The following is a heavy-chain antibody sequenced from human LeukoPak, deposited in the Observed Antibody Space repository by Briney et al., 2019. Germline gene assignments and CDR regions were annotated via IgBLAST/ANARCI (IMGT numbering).Heavy chain of an antibody. CDR1: GFTFSSYA. J-gene: IGHJ6*03. D-gene: IGHD2-2*01. CDR2: ISSSGSTI. Sequence: GRSLRLSCAASGFTFSSYAMHWVRQAPGKGLEWVSYISSSGSTIYYADSVKGRFTISRDNAKNSLYLQMNSLRAEDTAVYYCARDSIVVVPAAIYYYYYYMDVWGKGTTVTVSS. V-gene: IGHV3-48*04. CDR3: ARDSIVVVPAAIYYYYYYMDV.